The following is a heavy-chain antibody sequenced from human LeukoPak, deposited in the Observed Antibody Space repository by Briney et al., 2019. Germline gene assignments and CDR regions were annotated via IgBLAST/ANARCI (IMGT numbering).Heavy chain of an antibody. J-gene: IGHJ6*03. CDR3: ARAINFDWLLIPYYYYMDV. D-gene: IGHD3-9*01. Sequence: GASVKVSCKASGYTFTSYGISWVRQAPGQGLEWMGWINPNSGGTNYAQKFQGRVTMTRDTSISTAYMELSRLRSDDTAVYYCARAINFDWLLIPYYYYMDVWGKGTTVTVSS. V-gene: IGHV1-2*02. CDR1: GYTFTSYG. CDR2: INPNSGGT.